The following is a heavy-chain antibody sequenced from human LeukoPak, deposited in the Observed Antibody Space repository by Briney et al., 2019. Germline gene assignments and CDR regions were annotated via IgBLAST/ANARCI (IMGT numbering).Heavy chain of an antibody. CDR1: GGSFSGYY. J-gene: IGHJ4*02. CDR2: INHSGST. Sequence: PSETLSLTCAVYGGSFSGYYWSWIRQPPGKGLEWIGEINHSGSTNYNPSLKSRVTISVDTSKNQFSLKLSSVTAADTAVYYCVRAQGYDFWSGYFDYWGQGTLVTVSS. V-gene: IGHV4-34*01. CDR3: VRAQGYDFWSGYFDY. D-gene: IGHD3-3*01.